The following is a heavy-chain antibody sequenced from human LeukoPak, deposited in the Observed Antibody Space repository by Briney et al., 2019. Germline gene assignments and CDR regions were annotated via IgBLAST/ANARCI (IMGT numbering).Heavy chain of an antibody. CDR2: IYTRGST. CDR1: GGSISSYY. Sequence: SETLSLTCTVSGGSISSYYWSWIRQPAGKGLEWIGRIYTRGSTNYNPSLKSRVTMSVDTSKNQFSLKLSSVTAADTAVYYCARVSYSSSSLDGYFDYWGQGTLVTVSS. D-gene: IGHD6-6*01. J-gene: IGHJ4*02. CDR3: ARVSYSSSSLDGYFDY. V-gene: IGHV4-4*07.